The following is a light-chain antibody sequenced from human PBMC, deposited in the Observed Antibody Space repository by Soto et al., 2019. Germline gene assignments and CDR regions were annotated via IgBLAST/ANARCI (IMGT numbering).Light chain of an antibody. CDR2: DVS. Sequence: QSVLTQPASVYGAPGQSITIACTGTSSDVGGYNYVSWYQQHPGKVPKLMIYDVSTRPSGVYNRSSGSKSGNTASLTVSGLYTEDAAAYYCSSYTSSSTVIFGGGTQLTVL. V-gene: IGLV2-14*03. J-gene: IGLJ2*01. CDR1: SSDVGGYNY. CDR3: SSYTSSSTVI.